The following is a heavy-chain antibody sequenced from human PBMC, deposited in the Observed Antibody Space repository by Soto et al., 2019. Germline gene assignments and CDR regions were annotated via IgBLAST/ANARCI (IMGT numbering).Heavy chain of an antibody. CDR2: IYYSGST. V-gene: IGHV4-61*01. CDR1: GGSVSSGSYY. J-gene: IGHJ4*02. Sequence: QVQLQESGPGLVKPSETLSLTCTVSGGSVSSGSYYWSWIRQPPGKGLEWIGYIYYSGSTNHNPSLKSRVTIAVDTSKNQFSLKLSSVTAADTAVYYCARGPRLNWGQGTLVTVSS. CDR3: ARGPRLN. D-gene: IGHD5-12*01.